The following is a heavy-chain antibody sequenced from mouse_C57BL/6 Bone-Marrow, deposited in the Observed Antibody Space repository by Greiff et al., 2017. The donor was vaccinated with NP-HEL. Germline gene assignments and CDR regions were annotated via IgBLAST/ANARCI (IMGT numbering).Heavy chain of an antibody. V-gene: IGHV5-6*01. J-gene: IGHJ2*01. CDR3: ARRGVWNFDY. Sequence: EVELMESGGDLVKPGGSLKLSCAASGFTFSSYGMSWVRQTPDKRLEWVATISSGGSYTYYPDSVKGRFTISRDNAKNTLYLQMSSLKSEDTAMYYWARRGVWNFDYWGQGTTLTVSS. CDR2: ISSGGSYT. CDR1: GFTFSSYG.